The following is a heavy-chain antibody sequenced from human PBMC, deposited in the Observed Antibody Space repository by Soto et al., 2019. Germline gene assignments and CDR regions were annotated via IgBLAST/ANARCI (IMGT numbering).Heavy chain of an antibody. CDR3: ARDIVLVTFFFGYYGMDV. CDR2: IYYSGST. D-gene: IGHD2-2*01. J-gene: IGHJ6*02. V-gene: IGHV4-30-4*01. CDR1: GDSISSGDYY. Sequence: SETLSLTCTVSGDSISSGDYYWSWIRQPPGKGLEWIGYIYYSGSTYYNPSLKSRVTISVDTSKNQFSLKLSSVTAADTAVYYCARDIVLVTFFFGYYGMDVWGQGTTVTVSS.